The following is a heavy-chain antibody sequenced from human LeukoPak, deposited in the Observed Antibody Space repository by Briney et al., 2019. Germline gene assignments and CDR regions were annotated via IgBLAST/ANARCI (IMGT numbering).Heavy chain of an antibody. D-gene: IGHD2-8*02. Sequence: GGSLRLSCAAPGFTFSSYEMNWVRQAPGKGLEWVSYISSSGSTIYYADSVEGRFTISRDNAKNSLYLQMNSLRAEDTAVYYCAKAPPGDYYYMDVWGKGTTVTVSS. J-gene: IGHJ6*03. V-gene: IGHV3-48*03. CDR1: GFTFSSYE. CDR3: AKAPPGDYYYMDV. CDR2: ISSSGSTI.